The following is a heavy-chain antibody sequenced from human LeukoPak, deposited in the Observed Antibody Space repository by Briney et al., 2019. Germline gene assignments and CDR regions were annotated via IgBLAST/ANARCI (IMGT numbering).Heavy chain of an antibody. CDR2: IYYSGST. D-gene: IGHD6-19*01. Sequence: SETLSLTCTVSGGSISSSSYHWGWIRQPPGKGLEWIGSIYYSGSTYYNPSLKSRVTISVDTSKNQFSLKLSSVTAADTAVYYCARANSRYSSGWYYGYWGQGTLVTVSS. V-gene: IGHV4-39*01. J-gene: IGHJ4*02. CDR3: ARANSRYSSGWYYGY. CDR1: GGSISSSSYH.